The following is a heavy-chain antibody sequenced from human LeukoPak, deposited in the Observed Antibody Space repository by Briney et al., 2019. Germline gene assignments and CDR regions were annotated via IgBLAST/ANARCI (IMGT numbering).Heavy chain of an antibody. CDR2: ISGSGDNT. J-gene: IGHJ4*02. Sequence: PGGSLRLSCAASGFTFTNYAMTWVRQAPGKGLEWVSGISGSGDNTHYADSVKGRFTISRDNFKNMVFLQMNSLRAEDTAVYYCAKDRSAVPAASNYWGQGTLVTVSS. CDR1: GFTFTNYA. V-gene: IGHV3-23*01. CDR3: AKDRSAVPAASNY. D-gene: IGHD2-2*01.